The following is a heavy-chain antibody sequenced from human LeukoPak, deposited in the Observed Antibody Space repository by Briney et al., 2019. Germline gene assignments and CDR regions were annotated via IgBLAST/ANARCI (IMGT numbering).Heavy chain of an antibody. CDR1: GGSISSGDYY. CDR2: VYYSGST. CDR3: ARGVSPIFASWWFDP. Sequence: SETLSLTRTVSGGSISSGDYYWRWIRQPPGKGLEWVGYVYYSGSTYYNPSLKSRVTISVDTSKNQFSLKLTSVTAADTAVYYCARGVSPIFASWWFDPWGQGTLVTVSS. D-gene: IGHD6-13*01. J-gene: IGHJ5*02. V-gene: IGHV4-30-4*08.